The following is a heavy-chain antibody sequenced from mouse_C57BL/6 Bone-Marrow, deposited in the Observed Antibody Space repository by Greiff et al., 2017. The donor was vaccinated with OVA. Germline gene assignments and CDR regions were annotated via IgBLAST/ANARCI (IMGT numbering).Heavy chain of an antibody. CDR1: GYAFTNYL. Sequence: VQLQQSGAELVRPGTSVKVSCKASGYAFTNYLIEWVKQRPGQGLEWIGVINPGSGGTNYNEKFKSKATLTVDKSSSTAYMQLSSLTSEDSAVYYCARRGGYYAMDYWGQGTSVTVSS. CDR2: INPGSGGT. D-gene: IGHD1-1*02. V-gene: IGHV1-54*01. J-gene: IGHJ4*01. CDR3: ARRGGYYAMDY.